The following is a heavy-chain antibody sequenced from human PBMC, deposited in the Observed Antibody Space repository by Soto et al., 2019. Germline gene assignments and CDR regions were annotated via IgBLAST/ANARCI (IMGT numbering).Heavy chain of an antibody. Sequence: EVQLVESGGGLVQPGGSLRLSCAASGFTFSNYWMSWVRQAPGKGLKWVASIKEDGSEKYYVDSVKGRFTISRDNAKNSLSLQMTSLRAEDTAVYSCTREDPGIAVAGTRYWGQGTLVTVSS. CDR1: GFTFSNYW. V-gene: IGHV3-7*01. J-gene: IGHJ4*02. CDR2: IKEDGSEK. CDR3: TREDPGIAVAGTRY. D-gene: IGHD6-19*01.